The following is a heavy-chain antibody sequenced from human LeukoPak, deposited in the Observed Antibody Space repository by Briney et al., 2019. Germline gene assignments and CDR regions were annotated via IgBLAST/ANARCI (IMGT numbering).Heavy chain of an antibody. CDR2: ICGGGGT. V-gene: IGHV3-66*01. Sequence: GGSLRLSCAASGFTVSNSCMNWVRQAPGKGLEWVSIICGGGGTDYADSVKGRFTISRDNSKNTLYLQMNSLRVDDTAVYYCARGDLDYGGQGTLVTVSS. CDR1: GFTVSNSC. CDR3: ARGDLDY. J-gene: IGHJ4*02.